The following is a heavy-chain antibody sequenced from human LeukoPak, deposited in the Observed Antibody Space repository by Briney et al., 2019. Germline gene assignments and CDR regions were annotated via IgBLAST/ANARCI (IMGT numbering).Heavy chain of an antibody. D-gene: IGHD3-16*01. CDR2: MHHSGST. CDR1: GGSFSGYY. CDR3: ARGGGRVISYRLDY. Sequence: SETLSLTCAVYGGSFSGYYWSWIRQSPGKGLEWIGSMHHSGSTDYNPSLRSRVTISGDTSKNQFFLKLTSMTVADTAIYFCARGGGRVISYRLDYWGQGVLVTVSS. J-gene: IGHJ4*02. V-gene: IGHV4-34*01.